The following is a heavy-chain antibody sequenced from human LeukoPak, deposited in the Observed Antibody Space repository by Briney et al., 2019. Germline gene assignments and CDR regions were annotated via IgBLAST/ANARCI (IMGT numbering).Heavy chain of an antibody. D-gene: IGHD3-10*01. V-gene: IGHV4-59*12. CDR2: IYYSGST. CDR3: ARGHYGSGTQDYFDY. J-gene: IGHJ4*02. Sequence: SETLSLTCTVSGGSISSYYWSWIRQPPGKGLEWIGYIYYSGSTNYNPSLKSRVTMSVDTSKNQFSLKLSSVTAADTAVYYCARGHYGSGTQDYFDYWGQGTLVTVSS. CDR1: GGSISSYY.